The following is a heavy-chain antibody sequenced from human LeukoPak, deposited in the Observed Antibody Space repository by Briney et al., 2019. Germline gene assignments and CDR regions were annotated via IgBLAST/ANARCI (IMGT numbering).Heavy chain of an antibody. Sequence: PGGSLRLSCAASGFTFSGFYMSWIRQAPGKGLEWVSCIGSSSSYANYADSVKGRFTISRDNAKNSLYLQMDGLRAEDTAVYYCARDRGAVAATWFDYWGQGTLVTVSS. CDR1: GFTFSGFY. D-gene: IGHD6-19*01. J-gene: IGHJ4*02. V-gene: IGHV3-11*05. CDR3: ARDRGAVAATWFDY. CDR2: IGSSSSYA.